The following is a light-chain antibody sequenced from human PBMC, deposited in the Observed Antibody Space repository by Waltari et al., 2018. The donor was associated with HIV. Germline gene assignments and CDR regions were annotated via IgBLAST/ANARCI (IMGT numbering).Light chain of an antibody. CDR1: QSVTSGY. Sequence: EIVLTQSPDTLSLSPGERATLSCTASQSVTSGYLAWYQQKPGRTPRLVISGASRRATGIPDRFSGSGSGTHFTLTINGVEPEDFAVYFCQQYATSPELTFGGGTQLDIK. J-gene: IGKJ4*01. CDR2: GAS. V-gene: IGKV3-20*01. CDR3: QQYATSPELT.